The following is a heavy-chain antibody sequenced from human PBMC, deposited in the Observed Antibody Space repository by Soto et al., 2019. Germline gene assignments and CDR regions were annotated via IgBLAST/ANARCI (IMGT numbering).Heavy chain of an antibody. J-gene: IGHJ4*01. CDR2: IYYNGDT. V-gene: IGHV4-39*01. Sequence: QLQLQGSGPGLVEPSETLSLTCTVSGGSISSSGYYWAWLRQPPGRGLEWLGSIYYNGDTYFYPSLKSRVTITVDTSKNPFSLKLTSVTAADPALYFWARGGKYYQQETSCFDYWGQGSLVTVSS. CDR1: GGSISSSGYY. D-gene: IGHD3-16*01. CDR3: ARGGKYYQQETSCFDY.